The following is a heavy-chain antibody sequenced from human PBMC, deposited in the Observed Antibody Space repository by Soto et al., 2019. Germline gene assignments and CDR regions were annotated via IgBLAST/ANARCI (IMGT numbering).Heavy chain of an antibody. CDR2: ISYDGNNK. V-gene: IGHV3-30*18. CDR1: GFTFSTYG. Sequence: QLQLVESGGGVVQPGRSLRLSCAASGFTFSTYGMHWVRQAPGKGLEWVAVISYDGNNKYYADSVKGRFTISRDNSKNTLYLQMNSLRPEYTAVYYCAKVSAQLVHYFYFHYMDVWGKGTTVTVSS. J-gene: IGHJ6*03. CDR3: AKVSAQLVHYFYFHYMDV. D-gene: IGHD6-6*01.